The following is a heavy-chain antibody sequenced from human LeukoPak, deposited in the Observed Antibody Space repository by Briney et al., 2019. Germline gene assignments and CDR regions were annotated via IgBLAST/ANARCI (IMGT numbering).Heavy chain of an antibody. CDR1: SYSLTELS. D-gene: IGHD6-19*01. V-gene: IGHV1-24*01. Sequence: ASVKVPCKVSSYSLTELSMHWVRQAPGKGLEWMGGLDPEDGKTIYAQRLQGRVTMTEDTSTDTAYMQPRSLISEDSAAYYCATNLGIAVAGGAFDLWGQGTVVTVSS. CDR3: ATNLGIAVAGGAFDL. CDR2: LDPEDGKT. J-gene: IGHJ3*01.